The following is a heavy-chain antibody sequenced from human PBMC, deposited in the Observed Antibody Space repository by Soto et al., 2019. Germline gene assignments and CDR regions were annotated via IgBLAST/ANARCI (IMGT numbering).Heavy chain of an antibody. V-gene: IGHV4-39*01. D-gene: IGHD3-22*01. CDR3: ARPSGSQNPPDAFDI. Sequence: QLQLQESGPGLVKPSETLSLTCTVSGGSISSSSYYWGWIRQPPGKGLEWIGSIYYSGSTYYNPSLKSRVTISVDTSKNQFSLKLSSVTAADTAVYYCARPSGSQNPPDAFDIWGQGTMVTVSS. CDR2: IYYSGST. CDR1: GGSISSSSYY. J-gene: IGHJ3*02.